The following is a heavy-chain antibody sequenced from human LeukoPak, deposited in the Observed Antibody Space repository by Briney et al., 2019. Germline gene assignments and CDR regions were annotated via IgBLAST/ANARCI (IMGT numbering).Heavy chain of an antibody. CDR2: IYHSGST. D-gene: IGHD2-21*01. CDR1: GGSISSGGYY. Sequence: SETLSLTCTVSGGSISSGGYYWSWIRQPPGKGLEWIGYIYHSGSTYYNPSLKSRVTISVDRSKNQFSLKLSSVTAADTAVYYCARATYCGGDCYYYLDYWGQGTLVTVSS. V-gene: IGHV4-30-2*01. CDR3: ARATYCGGDCYYYLDY. J-gene: IGHJ4*02.